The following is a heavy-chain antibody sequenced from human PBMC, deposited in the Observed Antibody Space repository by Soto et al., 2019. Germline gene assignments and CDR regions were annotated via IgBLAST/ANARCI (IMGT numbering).Heavy chain of an antibody. V-gene: IGHV3-30*18. J-gene: IGHJ4*02. D-gene: IGHD3-3*01. CDR1: GFTFSSYG. CDR3: AKDRDDFWSGYYFDY. Sequence: PGGSLRLSRAASGFTFSSYGMHWVRQAPGKGLEWVAVISYDGSNKYYADSVKGRFTISRDNSKNTLYLQMNSLRAGDTAVYYCAKDRDDFWSGYYFDYWGQGTLVTVSS. CDR2: ISYDGSNK.